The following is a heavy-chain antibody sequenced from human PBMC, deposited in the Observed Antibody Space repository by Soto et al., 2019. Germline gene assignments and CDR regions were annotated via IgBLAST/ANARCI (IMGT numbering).Heavy chain of an antibody. V-gene: IGHV3-23*01. D-gene: IGHD7-27*01. J-gene: IGHJ4*02. CDR1: GFTFSSYA. Sequence: PGGSLRLSCAASGFTFSSYAMSWVRQAPGKGPEWVSAISGSGGSTYYADSVKGRFTISRDNSMGTLYLQMKSLRVEDTAIYYCAKEVSLGSTVDLGYWGQGALVTVSS. CDR3: AKEVSLGSTVDLGY. CDR2: ISGSGGST.